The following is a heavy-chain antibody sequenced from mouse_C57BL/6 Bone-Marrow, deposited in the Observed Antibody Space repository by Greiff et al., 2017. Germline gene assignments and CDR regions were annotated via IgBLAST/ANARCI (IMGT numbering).Heavy chain of an antibody. V-gene: IGHV5-17*01. CDR1: GFTFSDYG. CDR3: ARRFGDSYYAMDY. D-gene: IGHD3-1*01. CDR2: ISSGSSTI. Sequence: EVKLMESGGGLVKPGGSLKLSCAASGFTFSDYGMHWVRQAPEKGLEWVAYISSGSSTIYYADTVKGRFTISRDNAKTTLFLQMTSLRSEDTAMYYCARRFGDSYYAMDYWGQGTSVTVSS. J-gene: IGHJ4*01.